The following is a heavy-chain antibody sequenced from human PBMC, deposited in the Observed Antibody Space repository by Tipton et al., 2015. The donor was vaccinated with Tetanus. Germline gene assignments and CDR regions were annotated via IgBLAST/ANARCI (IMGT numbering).Heavy chain of an antibody. CDR3: ARDVTQQWGYYYGMDV. Sequence: QLVQSGAEVKKPGASVKVSCKASGYTFTGYYMHWVRQAPGQGLEWMGRINPNSGGTNYAQKFQGRVTMTRDTSISTAYMELSRLRSDDTVVYYCARDVTQQWGYYYGMDVWGQGTTVTVSS. CDR1: GYTFTGYY. V-gene: IGHV1-2*05. D-gene: IGHD6-19*01. J-gene: IGHJ6*02. CDR2: INPNSGGT.